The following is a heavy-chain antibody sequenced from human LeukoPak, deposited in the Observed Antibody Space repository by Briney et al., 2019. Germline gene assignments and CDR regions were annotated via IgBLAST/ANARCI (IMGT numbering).Heavy chain of an antibody. Sequence: GGSLRLSCAASGFTFSSYSMNWVRQAPGKGLEWVSYISSSSSTIYYADSVKGRFTISRDNAKNTLYLQMNSLRVEDTAVYYCARDLGRGPYWGQGTLVTVSS. V-gene: IGHV3-48*04. CDR2: ISSSSSTI. CDR3: ARDLGRGPY. CDR1: GFTFSSYS. D-gene: IGHD2-15*01. J-gene: IGHJ4*02.